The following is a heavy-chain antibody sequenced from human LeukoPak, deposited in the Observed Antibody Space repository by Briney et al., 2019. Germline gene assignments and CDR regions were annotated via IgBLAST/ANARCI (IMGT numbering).Heavy chain of an antibody. Sequence: LSLTCTVSGGSISSYYWSWIRQAPGRGLEWLSYVSQSGSTIYYADSVKGRFTISRDNGKNSLYLQMNSLRAEDTGMYYCAREGHTYGSDYWGQGTLVTVSS. CDR3: AREGHTYGSDY. CDR2: VSQSGSTI. D-gene: IGHD3-10*01. V-gene: IGHV3-11*01. CDR1: GGSISSYY. J-gene: IGHJ4*02.